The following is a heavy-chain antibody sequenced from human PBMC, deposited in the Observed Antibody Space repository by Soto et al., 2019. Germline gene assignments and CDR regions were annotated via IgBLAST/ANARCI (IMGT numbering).Heavy chain of an antibody. CDR1: GGSISSGGYY. J-gene: IGHJ6*02. Sequence: SSETLSLTCTVSGGSISSGGYYWSWIRQHPGKGLEWIGYIYYSGSTYYNPSLKSRVTISVDTSKNQFSLKLSSVTAADTAVYYCARDRRGIAARPYYYYGMDVWGQGTTVTVSS. CDR3: ARDRRGIAARPYYYYGMDV. D-gene: IGHD6-6*01. V-gene: IGHV4-31*03. CDR2: IYYSGST.